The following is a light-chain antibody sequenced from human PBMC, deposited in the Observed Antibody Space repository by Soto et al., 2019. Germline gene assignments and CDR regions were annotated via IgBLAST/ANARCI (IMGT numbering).Light chain of an antibody. J-gene: IGKJ1*01. Sequence: EIVLTQSPGTLSLSPGERATLSCRASQSVSSSYLAWYQQKPGQAPRLLIYGASSRATGIPDRFSGSGSGTEFTLTISSLQPDDFATYYCQQYKSYWTFGQGTKVDIK. CDR1: QSVSSSY. CDR3: QQYKSYWT. CDR2: GAS. V-gene: IGKV3-20*01.